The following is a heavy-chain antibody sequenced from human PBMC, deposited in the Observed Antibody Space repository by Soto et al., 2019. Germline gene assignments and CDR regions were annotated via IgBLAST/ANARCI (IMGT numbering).Heavy chain of an antibody. CDR2: IIPIFGTA. V-gene: IGHV1-69*13. CDR3: AVTTVVTLAYYYYGMDV. CDR1: GGTFSSYA. J-gene: IGHJ6*02. Sequence: ASVKVSCKASGGTFSSYAISWVRQAPGQGLEWMGGIIPIFGTANYAQKFQGRVTITADESTSTAYMELSSLRSEDTAVYYCAVTTVVTLAYYYYGMDVWGQGTTVTVSS. D-gene: IGHD4-17*01.